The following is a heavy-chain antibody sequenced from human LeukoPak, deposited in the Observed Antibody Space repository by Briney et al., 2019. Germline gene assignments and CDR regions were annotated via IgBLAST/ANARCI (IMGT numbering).Heavy chain of an antibody. V-gene: IGHV3-33*06. CDR2: IWYDGSNK. CDR3: AKGNKVGGGDGFDN. CDR1: GFTFSSYG. Sequence: PGGSLRLSCAASGFTFSSYGMHWVRQAPGKGLEWVAVIWYDGSNKYYADSVKGRFTISRDNSKNTLYLQMNSLRAEDTAVYYCAKGNKVGGGDGFDNWGQGTMVTVSS. D-gene: IGHD1-26*01. J-gene: IGHJ3*02.